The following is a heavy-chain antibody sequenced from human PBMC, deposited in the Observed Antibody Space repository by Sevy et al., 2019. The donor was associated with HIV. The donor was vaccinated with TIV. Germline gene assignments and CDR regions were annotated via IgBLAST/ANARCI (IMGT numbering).Heavy chain of an antibody. CDR3: ARDGQVYSSSSGGYYYYGMDV. V-gene: IGHV1-18*04. CDR2: ISAYNGKT. J-gene: IGHJ6*02. CDR1: GYTFTSYG. D-gene: IGHD6-6*01. Sequence: ASVKVSCKASGYTFTSYGISWVRQAPGQALESIGWISAYNGKTNFAQKLQDKFTMTTDTSTSTAYMELRSLRSDDTAVYYCARDGQVYSSSSGGYYYYGMDVWGQGTTVTVSS.